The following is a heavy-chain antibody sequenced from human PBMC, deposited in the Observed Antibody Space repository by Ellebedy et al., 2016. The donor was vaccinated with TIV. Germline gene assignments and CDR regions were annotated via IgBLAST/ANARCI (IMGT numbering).Heavy chain of an antibody. V-gene: IGHV1-24*01. CDR3: ATRSKVAGTKPYYYYGMDV. CDR2: FDPEDGET. CDR1: GYTLTELS. J-gene: IGHJ6*02. D-gene: IGHD6-19*01. Sequence: ASVKVSCKVSGYTLTELSMHWVRQAPGKGLDWMGGFDPEDGETIYAQKFQGRVTMTEDTSTDTAYMELSSLRSEDTAVYYCATRSKVAGTKPYYYYGMDVWGQGTTVTVSS.